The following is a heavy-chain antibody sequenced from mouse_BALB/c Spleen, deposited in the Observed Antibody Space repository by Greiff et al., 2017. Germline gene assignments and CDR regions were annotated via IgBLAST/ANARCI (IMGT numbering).Heavy chain of an antibody. J-gene: IGHJ2*01. CDR1: GFTFSSYG. CDR3: ARQDYYGSGHFDY. CDR2: ISSGGSYT. D-gene: IGHD1-1*01. Sequence: VQLVESGGDLVKPGGSLKLSCAASGFTFSSYGMSWVRQTPDKRLEWVATISSGGSYTYYPDSVKGRFTISRDNAKNTLYLQMSSLKSEDTAMYYCARQDYYGSGHFDYWGQGTTLTVSS. V-gene: IGHV5-6*01.